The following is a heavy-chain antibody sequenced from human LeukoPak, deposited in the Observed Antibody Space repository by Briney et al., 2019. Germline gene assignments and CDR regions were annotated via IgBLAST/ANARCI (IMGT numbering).Heavy chain of an antibody. D-gene: IGHD5-18*01. CDR3: AAVDTATPGY. Sequence: PGGSLRLSCAASGVTFSSYAMTWVRRAPGKGLEWVSAISGSGGSTYYADSVKGRFTISRDNSKNTLYLRMNSLRAEDTAVYYCAAVDTATPGYWGQGTLVTVSS. CDR1: GVTFSSYA. V-gene: IGHV3-23*01. J-gene: IGHJ4*02. CDR2: ISGSGGST.